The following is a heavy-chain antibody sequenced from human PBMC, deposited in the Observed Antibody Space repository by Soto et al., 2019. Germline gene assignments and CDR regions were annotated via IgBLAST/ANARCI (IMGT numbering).Heavy chain of an antibody. J-gene: IGHJ5*02. CDR2: IYYSGST. D-gene: IGHD3-22*01. CDR3: ARGYGDSADSSGYYFEWFDP. Sequence: PSETLSLTCTVSGGSISSGGYYWSWIRQHPGKGLEWIGYIYYSGSTYYNPSLKSRVTISVDTSKNQFSLKLSSVTAADTAVYYCARGYGDSADSSGYYFEWFDPWGQGTLVTVSS. CDR1: GGSISSGGYY. V-gene: IGHV4-31*03.